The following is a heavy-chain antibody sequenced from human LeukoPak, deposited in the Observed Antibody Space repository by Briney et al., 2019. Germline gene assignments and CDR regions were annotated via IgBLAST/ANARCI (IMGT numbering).Heavy chain of an antibody. CDR3: ARSGGIGGWYWGLDYYYYYGMDV. CDR2: IWYDGSNK. D-gene: IGHD6-19*01. Sequence: GGSLRLSCAASGFTFSSYGMHWVRQAPGKGLEWVAVIWYDGSNKYYADSVKGRFTISRDNSKNTLYLQMNSLRAEDTAVYYCARSGGIGGWYWGLDYYYYYGMDVWGQGTTVTVSS. J-gene: IGHJ6*02. CDR1: GFTFSSYG. V-gene: IGHV3-33*01.